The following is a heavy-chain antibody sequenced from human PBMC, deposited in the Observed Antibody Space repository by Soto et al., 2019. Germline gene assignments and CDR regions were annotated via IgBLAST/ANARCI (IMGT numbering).Heavy chain of an antibody. V-gene: IGHV3-21*01. CDR3: ARDPLDIVTTTPSWFDP. Sequence: PGGSLRLSCAASGFTFSRYSMNWVRQAPGKGLEWVSSISSSSSYIYYADSVKGRFTISRDNAKNSLYLQMNSLRAEDTAVYYCARDPLDIVTTTPSWFDPWGQGTLVTVSS. CDR2: ISSSSSYI. D-gene: IGHD5-12*01. CDR1: GFTFSRYS. J-gene: IGHJ5*02.